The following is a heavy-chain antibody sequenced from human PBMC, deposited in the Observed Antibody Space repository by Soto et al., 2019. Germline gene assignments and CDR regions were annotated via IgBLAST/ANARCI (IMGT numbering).Heavy chain of an antibody. D-gene: IGHD3-22*01. CDR3: ARAASYYYDSSGYYYAVTFDY. V-gene: IGHV3-30-3*01. J-gene: IGHJ4*02. CDR2: ISYDGSNK. Sequence: GGSLRLSCAASGFTFSSYAMHWVRQAPGKGLEWVAVISYDGSNKYYADSAKGRFTISRDNSKNTLYLQMNSLRAEDTAVYYCARAASYYYDSSGYYYAVTFDYWGQGTLVTVSS. CDR1: GFTFSSYA.